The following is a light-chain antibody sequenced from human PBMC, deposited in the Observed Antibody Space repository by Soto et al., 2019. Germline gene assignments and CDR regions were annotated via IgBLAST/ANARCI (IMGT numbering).Light chain of an antibody. CDR1: QSVSGD. J-gene: IGKJ5*01. CDR3: QQYNNWPIT. CDR2: DAS. V-gene: IGKV3-15*01. Sequence: EIVLTQSPATLSVSPGERATLSCRASQSVSGDLAWYHHKPGQAPRLLIYDASTRALDTPARFAGSGSGTEFTHTITSLQSEDFAVYFCQQYNNWPITFGQGTRLEIK.